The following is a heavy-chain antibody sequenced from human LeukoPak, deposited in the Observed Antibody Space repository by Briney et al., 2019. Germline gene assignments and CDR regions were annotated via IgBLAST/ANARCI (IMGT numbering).Heavy chain of an antibody. CDR2: IYTSGST. D-gene: IGHD3-3*01. CDR3: ARSTIFASWFDP. CDR1: GGSISSGSYY. V-gene: IGHV4-61*02. Sequence: SETLSLTCTVSGGSISSGSYYWSWIRQPAGKGLEWIGRIYTSGSTNYSPSLKSRVTISVDTSKNQFSLKLRPVTAADTAVYYCARSTIFASWFDPWGQGALVTVSS. J-gene: IGHJ5*02.